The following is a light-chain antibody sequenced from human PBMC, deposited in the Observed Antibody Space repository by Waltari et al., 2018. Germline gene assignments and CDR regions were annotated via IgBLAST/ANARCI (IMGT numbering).Light chain of an antibody. Sequence: EIQLTPAPSSVFASVGERVTITCRASQSIGYYLNWFQQKPGKPTKLLIFAASGLQSGVPSRFSGSGSGTDFTLTITSLHPEDFATYYCQQSYSIPLTFGQGTKVEIK. CDR1: QSIGYY. CDR3: QQSYSIPLT. J-gene: IGKJ1*01. V-gene: IGKV1-39*01. CDR2: AAS.